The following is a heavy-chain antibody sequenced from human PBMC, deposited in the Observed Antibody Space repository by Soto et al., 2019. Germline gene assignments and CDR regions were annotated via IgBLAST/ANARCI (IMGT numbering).Heavy chain of an antibody. V-gene: IGHV5-51*01. CDR2: IYPGDSDT. Sequence: PGESLKISCKGSGYSFTSYWIGWVRQMPGKGLEWMGIIYPGDSDTRYSPSFQGQVTISANKSISTAYLQWSSLKASDTAMYYCARTSAAGKYYYGMDVWGQGTTVTVSS. D-gene: IGHD6-13*01. J-gene: IGHJ6*02. CDR3: ARTSAAGKYYYGMDV. CDR1: GYSFTSYW.